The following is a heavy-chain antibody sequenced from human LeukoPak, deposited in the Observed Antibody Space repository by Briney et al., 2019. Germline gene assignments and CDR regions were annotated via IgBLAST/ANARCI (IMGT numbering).Heavy chain of an antibody. CDR1: GFTFSSYS. D-gene: IGHD3-3*01. V-gene: IGHV3-21*01. CDR2: ISSSSSYI. Sequence: GGSLRLSCAASGFTFSSYSMNWVRQAPGKGLEWVSSISSSSSYIYYADSVKGRFTISRDNAKNSLYLQMNSLRAEDTAVYYCARDRDNFWSGYMNWFDPWGQGTLVNVSS. J-gene: IGHJ5*02. CDR3: ARDRDNFWSGYMNWFDP.